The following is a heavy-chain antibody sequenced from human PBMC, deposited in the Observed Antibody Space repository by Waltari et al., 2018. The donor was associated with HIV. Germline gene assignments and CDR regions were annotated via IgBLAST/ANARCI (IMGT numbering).Heavy chain of an antibody. V-gene: IGHV3-7*04. J-gene: IGHJ4*02. Sequence: DVQLVESGGGLVQPGGALRLSCAATGFTFSIVWMGWVRQAPGKGLELVANIKQEGREKYYGDSVNGRFTISRDNAENSLYLQMNSLRAEDTAGYYCARGGFYGSGSKVNWGQGTLVTVSS. CDR1: GFTFSIVW. CDR2: IKQEGREK. CDR3: ARGGFYGSGSKVN. D-gene: IGHD3-10*01.